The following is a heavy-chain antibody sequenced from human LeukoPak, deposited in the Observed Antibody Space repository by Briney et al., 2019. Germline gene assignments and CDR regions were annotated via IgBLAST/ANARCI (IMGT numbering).Heavy chain of an antibody. CDR2: IYYSGST. V-gene: IGHV4-61*01. CDR3: ARSAVAGPMDSERFDP. CDR1: GGSVSSGSYY. Sequence: SETLSLTCTVSGGSVSSGSYYWSWIRQPPGKGLEWIGYIYYSGSTNYNPSLKSRVTISVDTSKNQFSLKLSSVTAADTAVYYCARSAVAGPMDSERFDPWGQGTLVTVSS. J-gene: IGHJ5*02. D-gene: IGHD6-19*01.